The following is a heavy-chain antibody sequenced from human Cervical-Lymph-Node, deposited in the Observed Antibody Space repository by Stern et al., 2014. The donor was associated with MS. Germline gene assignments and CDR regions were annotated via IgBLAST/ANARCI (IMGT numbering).Heavy chain of an antibody. V-gene: IGHV1-69*01. Sequence: QEQLVESGAEVKKPGSSMKVSCKASGGSFSTIQISWVRQAPGQRLEWLGGINPLFGKTHYAQKGEGRITIIAAEYTETVNMEMRSLRSEDTAVYYCVRDQGGIAGSWGQGTQVTVSS. CDR3: VRDQGGIAGS. D-gene: IGHD6-13*01. J-gene: IGHJ4*02. CDR1: GGSFSTIQ. CDR2: INPLFGKT.